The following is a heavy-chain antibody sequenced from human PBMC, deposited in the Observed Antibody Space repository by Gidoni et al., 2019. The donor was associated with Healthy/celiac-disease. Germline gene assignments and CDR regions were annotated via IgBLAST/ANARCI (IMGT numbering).Heavy chain of an antibody. CDR3: AITRGGGSGYRPPHYYYYMDV. CDR2: ISAYNGNT. J-gene: IGHJ6*03. V-gene: IGHV1-18*01. CDR1: GDNSTSDG. D-gene: IGHD3-3*01. Sequence: QVQMVQSGAEVKKPGAAVKVSCKGAGDNSTSDGIRGVRQAPGQGLEWRGWISAYNGNTNYAQKLQGRVTMPTDTSTSTSYMELRGLRSDDTAVYYCAITRGGGSGYRPPHYYYYMDVWGKGTTVTVSS.